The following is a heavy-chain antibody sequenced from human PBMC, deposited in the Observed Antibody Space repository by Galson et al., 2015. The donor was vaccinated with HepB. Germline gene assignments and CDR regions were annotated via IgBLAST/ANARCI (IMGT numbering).Heavy chain of an antibody. J-gene: IGHJ4*02. V-gene: IGHV1-46*01. CDR3: ARGAYYDIFSTNFDY. CDR1: GYTFTSYY. CDR2: INPSGGST. Sequence: SVKVSCKASGYTFTSYYMHWARQAPGQGLEWMGIINPSGGSTSYAQKFQGRVTMTRDTSTSTVYMELSSLRSEDTAVYYCARGAYYDIFSTNFDYWGQGTLVTVSS. D-gene: IGHD3-9*01.